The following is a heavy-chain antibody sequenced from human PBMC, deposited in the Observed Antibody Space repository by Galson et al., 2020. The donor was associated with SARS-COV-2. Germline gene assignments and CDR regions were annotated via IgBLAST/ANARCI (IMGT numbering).Heavy chain of an antibody. D-gene: IGHD2-2*02. CDR2: IKQDGSEK. CDR1: GFTFSSYW. V-gene: IGHV3-7*04. J-gene: IGHJ4*02. CDR3: VRAPGYCSTTSCYTAKHFDY. Sequence: GGSLRLSCAASGFTFSSYWMSWVRQAPGKGLEWVANIKQDGSEKYYVDSVKGRFTISRDNAKNSLYLQMNSLRAEDTAVYYCVRAPGYCSTTSCYTAKHFDYWGQGTLVTVSS.